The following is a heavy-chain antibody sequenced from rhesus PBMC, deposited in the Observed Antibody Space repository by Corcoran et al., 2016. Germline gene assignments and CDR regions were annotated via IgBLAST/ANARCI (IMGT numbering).Heavy chain of an antibody. J-gene: IGHJ4*01. Sequence: EVQLLESGGGLVQPGGSLRLSCVASGFTFSAHYMDWVRQATRKGLEWVSSISGSSSTTLYPDSVKGRFTISRDNAKNTVYLQMNSLRAEDTAVYYCARGGIQSYFDYWGQGVLVTISS. D-gene: IGHD4-23*01. V-gene: IGHV3-110*01. CDR2: ISGSSSTT. CDR3: ARGGIQSYFDY. CDR1: GFTFSAHY.